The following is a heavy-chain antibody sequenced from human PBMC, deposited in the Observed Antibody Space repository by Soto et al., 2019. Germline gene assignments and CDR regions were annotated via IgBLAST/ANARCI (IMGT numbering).Heavy chain of an antibody. CDR1: GYTFTSYD. CDR2: MNPNSGNT. D-gene: IGHD6-6*01. CDR3: ARGPARPTLNWFDP. Sequence: QVQLVQSGAEVKKPGASVKVSCKASGYTFTSYDINWVRQATGQGLEWMGWMNPNSGNTDYAQKFQGRVTMTTNTAINTGYMELSSLTSEDTGVYYCARGPARPTLNWFDPWGQGTLVTVSS. J-gene: IGHJ5*02. V-gene: IGHV1-8*01.